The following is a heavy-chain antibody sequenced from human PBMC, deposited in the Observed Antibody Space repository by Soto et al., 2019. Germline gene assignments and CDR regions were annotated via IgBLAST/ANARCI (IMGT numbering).Heavy chain of an antibody. CDR1: GFTFSSYW. CDR3: QQTGAGFLNP. J-gene: IGHJ5*02. Sequence: EVQLVESGGGLVQPGGSLRLSCVASGFTFSSYWMSWVRQAPGKGLEWVANIKQDGSEKYYVDSVRGRFTISRDNAKNSLSLKMDSLEAEETAVYYCQQTGAGFLNPWGQGTRATVSS. CDR2: IKQDGSEK. V-gene: IGHV3-7*01. D-gene: IGHD7-27*01.